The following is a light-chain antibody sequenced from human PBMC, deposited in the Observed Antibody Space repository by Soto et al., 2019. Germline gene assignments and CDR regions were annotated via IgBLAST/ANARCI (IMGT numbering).Light chain of an antibody. Sequence: QSVLTQPPSVSGAPGQRVTVSCTGSSSNIGAGYDVNWYQQLPGTAPKLLISLTNHRPSGVPDRFSGSESGTSASLAITGLQAEDEADYYCQSYDLSLRGYVLGTGTKLTVL. J-gene: IGLJ1*01. CDR1: SSNIGAGYD. V-gene: IGLV1-40*01. CDR3: QSYDLSLRGYV. CDR2: LTN.